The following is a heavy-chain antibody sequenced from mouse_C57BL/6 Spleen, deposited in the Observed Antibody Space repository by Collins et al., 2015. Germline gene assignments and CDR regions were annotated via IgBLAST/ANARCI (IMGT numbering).Heavy chain of an antibody. CDR3: ARSFITTVVTVDFDV. CDR2: INPYNGDT. CDR1: GYSFTGYF. D-gene: IGHD1-1*01. V-gene: IGHV1-20*01. Sequence: EVQLQQSGPELVKPGDSVKISCKASGYSFTGYFMNWVMQSHGKSLEWIGRINPYNGDTFYNQKFKGKATLTVDKSSSTAHMELRSLTSEDSAVYYCARSFITTVVTVDFDVWGTGTTVTVSS. J-gene: IGHJ1*03.